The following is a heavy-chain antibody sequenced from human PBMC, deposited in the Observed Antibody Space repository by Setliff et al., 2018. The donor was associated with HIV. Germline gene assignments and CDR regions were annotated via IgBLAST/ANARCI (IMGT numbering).Heavy chain of an antibody. V-gene: IGHV4-38-2*02. CDR3: ARDRPREDTYVRFDY. J-gene: IGHJ4*02. Sequence: SETLSLTCAVSSYSISSGYYWGWIRQPPGKGLEWIGSIYHSGSTNYNPSLKSRVFMSVDKSKNQFSLKLSSVTAADTAVYYCARDRPREDTYVRFDYWGQGVPVTVSS. CDR1: SYSISSGYY. CDR2: IYHSGST. D-gene: IGHD3-16*01.